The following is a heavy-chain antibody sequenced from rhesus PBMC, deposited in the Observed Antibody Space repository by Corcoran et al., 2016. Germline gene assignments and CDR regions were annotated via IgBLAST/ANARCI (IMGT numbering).Heavy chain of an antibody. CDR2: RRKKADSITK. Sequence: EVQLVGSGGGLVQPGGSLGLSCTASGLNFGSQYMPWVSQAQGKGVEWVGLRRKKADSITKNYGADVNGRFTIARYDSKNTLYLQMTGSKTEDTALYYFCYSGLLCGFDYWGQGVLVTVSS. J-gene: IGHJ4*01. D-gene: IGHD3-16*01. CDR3: CYSGLLCGFDY. CDR1: GLNFGSQY. V-gene: IGHV3-13*01.